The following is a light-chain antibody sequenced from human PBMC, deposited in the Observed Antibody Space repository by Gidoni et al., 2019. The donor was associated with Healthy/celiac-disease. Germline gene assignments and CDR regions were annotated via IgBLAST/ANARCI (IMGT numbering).Light chain of an antibody. V-gene: IGKV4-1*01. Sequence: DIVMTQSPDSLAVSLGERATINCKSSQSVLYSSNNKNYLAWYQQKPGQPPKLLIYWASTRESGVPDRFSGSGSGTDFTLTISSLQAEDVAVYYCQQYYSTPQTFXQGTKVEI. CDR1: QSVLYSSNNKNY. J-gene: IGKJ1*01. CDR2: WAS. CDR3: QQYYSTPQT.